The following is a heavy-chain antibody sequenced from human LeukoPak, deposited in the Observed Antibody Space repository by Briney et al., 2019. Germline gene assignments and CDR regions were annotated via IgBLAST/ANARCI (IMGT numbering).Heavy chain of an antibody. V-gene: IGHV4-38-2*01. Sequence: PSETLSLTCAVSGYSISSGYYWGWIRQPPGKGLEWIGSIYHSGSTYYNPSLKSRVTISVDTSKNQFSLKLSSVTAADTAVYYCARRFYDFWSGYYTGYFDLWGRGTLVTASS. J-gene: IGHJ2*01. CDR2: IYHSGST. CDR3: ARRFYDFWSGYYTGYFDL. D-gene: IGHD3-3*01. CDR1: GYSISSGYY.